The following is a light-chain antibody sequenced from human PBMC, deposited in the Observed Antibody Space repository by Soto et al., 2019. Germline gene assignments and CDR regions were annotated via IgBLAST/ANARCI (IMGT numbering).Light chain of an antibody. CDR1: SSDVGGYNY. CDR2: DVS. Sequence: QSVLTQPRSVSGSPGQSVTISCTGTSSDVGGYNYVSWYQQHPGKAPKLMIYDVSKRPSGVPDRFSGSKSGNTASLTISGLQSEYEADYYCCSYAGSYNVVFGGGTKLTVL. J-gene: IGLJ2*01. CDR3: CSYAGSYNVV. V-gene: IGLV2-11*01.